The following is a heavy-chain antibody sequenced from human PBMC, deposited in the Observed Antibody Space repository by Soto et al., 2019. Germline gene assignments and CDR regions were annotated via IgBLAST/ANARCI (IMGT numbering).Heavy chain of an antibody. CDR1: GGSISSGGYY. CDR3: ARSVFP. Sequence: QVQLQESGPGLVKPSQTLSLTCTVSGGSISSGGYYWNWIRHHPGKGLEWIGYIYYIGSTYYNPSLKSRVTITLDTSKNQFSLKMSAVTAADPAVYYCARSVFPRGQRTLVNLSS. J-gene: IGHJ5*02. CDR2: IYYIGST. V-gene: IGHV4-31*03.